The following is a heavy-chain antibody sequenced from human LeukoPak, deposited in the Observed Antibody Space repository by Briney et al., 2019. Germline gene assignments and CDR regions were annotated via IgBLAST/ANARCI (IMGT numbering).Heavy chain of an antibody. CDR3: ARRLTQYDCFDP. CDR2: TYYRSTWYN. CDR1: GDSVSSNSVT. J-gene: IGHJ5*02. D-gene: IGHD2-2*01. V-gene: IGHV6-1*01. Sequence: SQTLSLTCAISGDSVSSNSVTWNWIRQSPSRGLEWLGRTYYRSTWYNDYAVSVRGRITVNPDTSKNQFSLHLNSVTPEDTAVYYCARRLTQYDCFDPWGQRILVTVSS.